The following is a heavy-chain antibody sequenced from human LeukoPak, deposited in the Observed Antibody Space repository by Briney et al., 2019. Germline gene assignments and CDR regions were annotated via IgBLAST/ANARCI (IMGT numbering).Heavy chain of an antibody. V-gene: IGHV4-30-4*07. J-gene: IGHJ5*02. Sequence: PSETLSLTCAVSGGSICSGGYSWSWIRQPPGKGLEWIGYIYYSGSTYYNPSLKSRVTISVDTSKNQFSLKLSSVTAADTAVYYCARVSPIDYGDYVGVNWFDPWGQGTLVTVSS. CDR2: IYYSGST. CDR3: ARVSPIDYGDYVGVNWFDP. D-gene: IGHD4-17*01. CDR1: GGSICSGGYS.